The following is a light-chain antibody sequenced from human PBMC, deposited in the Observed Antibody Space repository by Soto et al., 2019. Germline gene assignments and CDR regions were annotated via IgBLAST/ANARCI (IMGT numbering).Light chain of an antibody. V-gene: IGLV2-23*01. J-gene: IGLJ2*01. CDR1: SSDVGSYNL. CDR3: CSYAGSSTSVV. Sequence: QSAMTQPASVSGSPGQSITISCTGTSSDVGSYNLVSWYQQHPGKAPKLMIYEASKRPSGVSTRFSGSKSGNTASLTSSGLQAEDEADYYCCSYAGSSTSVVFGGGTKLTVL. CDR2: EAS.